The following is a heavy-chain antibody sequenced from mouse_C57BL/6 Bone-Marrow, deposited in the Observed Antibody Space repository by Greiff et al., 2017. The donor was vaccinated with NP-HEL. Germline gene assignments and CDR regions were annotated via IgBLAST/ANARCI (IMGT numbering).Heavy chain of an antibody. D-gene: IGHD2-4*01. V-gene: IGHV10-1*01. CDR2: IRSKSNNYAT. J-gene: IGHJ3*01. CDR1: GFSFNTYA. CDR3: VRNAGLRGFAY. Sequence: EVQGVESGGGLVQPKGSLKLSCAASGFSFNTYAMNWVRQAPGKGLEWVARIRSKSNNYATYYADSVKDRFTISSDDSESMLSLHMNNLKTEDTAMYDCVRNAGLRGFAYWGQGTLVTVSA.